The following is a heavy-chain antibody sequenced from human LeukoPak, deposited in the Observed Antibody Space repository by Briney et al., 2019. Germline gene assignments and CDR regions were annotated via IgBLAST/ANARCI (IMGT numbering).Heavy chain of an antibody. CDR3: ARQPALTHSHLDY. V-gene: IGHV4-39*01. J-gene: IGHJ4*02. CDR1: GGSISTSAYY. Sequence: NPSGTLSLTCIVSGGSISTSAYYWGWIRQPPGEGLQWIGSIYYSGNTYYNSSLKSRVTISVDTSTSQFSLRLSSVTAADTAVYYCARQPALTHSHLDYWGQGTLVTVSS. CDR2: IYYSGNT.